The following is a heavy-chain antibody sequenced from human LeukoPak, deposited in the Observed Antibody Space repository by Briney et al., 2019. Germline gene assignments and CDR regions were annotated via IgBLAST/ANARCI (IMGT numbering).Heavy chain of an antibody. Sequence: SVKVSCKASGGTFSSYTISWVRQAPGQGLEWMGGIIPIFDTAIYAQKFQGTVTITADKSTSTAYMELSSLRSEDTAVYYCARSKPVRYFDWLQFARFDAFDIWGQGTMVTVSS. V-gene: IGHV1-69*06. CDR2: IIPIFDTA. CDR1: GGTFSSYT. D-gene: IGHD3-9*01. CDR3: ARSKPVRYFDWLQFARFDAFDI. J-gene: IGHJ3*02.